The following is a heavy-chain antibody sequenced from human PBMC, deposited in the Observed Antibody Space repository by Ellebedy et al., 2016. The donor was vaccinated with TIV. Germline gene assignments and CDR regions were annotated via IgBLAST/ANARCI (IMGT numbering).Heavy chain of an antibody. V-gene: IGHV3-53*01. CDR2: FYYDGST. CDR3: VGAYRRGGGGEFAH. J-gene: IGHJ1*01. D-gene: IGHD3-16*01. CDR1: GFIVSTND. Sequence: GGSLRLXCAASGFIVSTNDVSWVRQAPAKGLEWVSVFYYDGSTYYADSVKGRFTVSRGNSKNTVYLQMESLIADDAAVYYGVGAYRRGGGGEFAHWGQGTLVTVFS.